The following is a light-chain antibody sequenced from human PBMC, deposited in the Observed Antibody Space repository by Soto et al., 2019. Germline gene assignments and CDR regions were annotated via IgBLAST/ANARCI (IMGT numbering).Light chain of an antibody. V-gene: IGKV3-15*01. CDR1: QSVSSN. Sequence: EIVMTQSPATLSVSPGERATLSCRASQSVSSNLAWYQQKPGQAPRLLIYGASTRATGIPARFSGSGSGTEFTLTSSSLKSEDFAGYYCQHYNNWPPWTLGQGTKVEIK. CDR3: QHYNNWPPWT. CDR2: GAS. J-gene: IGKJ1*01.